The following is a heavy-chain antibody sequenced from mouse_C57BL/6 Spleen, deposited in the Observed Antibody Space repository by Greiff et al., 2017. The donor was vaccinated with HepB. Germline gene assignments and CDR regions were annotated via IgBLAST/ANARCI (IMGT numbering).Heavy chain of an antibody. V-gene: IGHV1-55*01. D-gene: IGHD3-2*02. J-gene: IGHJ4*01. CDR2: IYPGSGST. Sequence: QVQLQQPGAELVKPGASVKMSCKASGYTFTSYWITWVKQRPGQGLEWIGDIYPGSGSTNYNEKFKSKATLTVDTSSSTAYMQLSSLTSEDSAVYYCARDSSGRFVYYAMDYWGQGTSVTVSS. CDR3: ARDSSGRFVYYAMDY. CDR1: GYTFTSYW.